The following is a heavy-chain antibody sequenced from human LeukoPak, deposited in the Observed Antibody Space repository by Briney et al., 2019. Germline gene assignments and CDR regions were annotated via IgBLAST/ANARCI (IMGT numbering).Heavy chain of an antibody. D-gene: IGHD3-3*01. CDR1: GGSTSSSSYY. Sequence: PSETLSLTCPVSGGSTSSSSYYWGWLRQPPGKGLEWIGSIYYSGSTYYDPSLKSRVTISVDTSKNHFSLKLSSVTAADTAVYYCARHWSYDCWSGFYYYYYMDVWGKGTTVTVSS. J-gene: IGHJ6*03. V-gene: IGHV4-39*01. CDR2: IYYSGST. CDR3: ARHWSYDCWSGFYYYYYMDV.